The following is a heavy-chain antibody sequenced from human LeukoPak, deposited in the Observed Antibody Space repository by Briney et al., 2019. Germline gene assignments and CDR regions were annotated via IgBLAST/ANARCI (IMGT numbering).Heavy chain of an antibody. CDR3: ARRGPAATGFDYYYYMDV. Sequence: EASVKVSCKASGGTFSSYAISWVRQAPGQGLEWMGGIIPIFGTANYAQKFQGRVTITADESTSTAYMELSSLRSEDTAVYYCARRGPAATGFDYYYYMDVWGKGTTVTVSS. CDR2: IIPIFGTA. D-gene: IGHD2-2*01. CDR1: GGTFSSYA. V-gene: IGHV1-69*13. J-gene: IGHJ6*03.